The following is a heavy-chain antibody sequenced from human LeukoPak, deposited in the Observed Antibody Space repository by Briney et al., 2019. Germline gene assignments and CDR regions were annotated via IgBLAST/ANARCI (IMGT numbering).Heavy chain of an antibody. CDR1: GFTFSSYA. Sequence: GGSLRLSCAASGFTFSSYAMSWVRQAPGKGLEWVSAISGSGGSTYYADSVKGRFTISRDNAKNSLYLQMNSLRAEDTAVYYCARSDSSGYYYGGAPDYWGQGTLVTVSP. CDR2: ISGSGGST. V-gene: IGHV3-23*01. J-gene: IGHJ4*02. D-gene: IGHD3-22*01. CDR3: ARSDSSGYYYGGAPDY.